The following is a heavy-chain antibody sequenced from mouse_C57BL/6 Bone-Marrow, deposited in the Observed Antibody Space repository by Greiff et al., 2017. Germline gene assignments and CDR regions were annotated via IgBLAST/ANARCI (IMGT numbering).Heavy chain of an antibody. Sequence: EVQLVESGGGLVQPKGSLKFSCAASGFSFNTYAMNWVRQAPGKGLEWVARIRSKSNNYASYYADPVKDSLTISRDDSESMLYLQMNHLKTEDIAVYSWVEQCDYDAGDYWGQGTTLTFSS. CDR2: IRSKSNNYAS. CDR1: GFSFNTYA. J-gene: IGHJ2*01. CDR3: VEQCDYDAGDY. D-gene: IGHD2-4*01. V-gene: IGHV10-1*01.